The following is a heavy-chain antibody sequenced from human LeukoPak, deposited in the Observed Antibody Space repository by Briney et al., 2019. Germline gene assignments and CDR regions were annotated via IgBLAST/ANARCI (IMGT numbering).Heavy chain of an antibody. CDR1: GYTFTGYY. D-gene: IGHD6-13*01. CDR2: INPNSGGT. J-gene: IGHJ3*02. Sequence: GASVKVSCKASGYTFTGYYMHWVRQAPGQGLEWMGWINPNSGGTNYAQKFQGRVTTTRDTSISTAYMELSRLRSDDTAVYYCARVATTGAAALDAFDIWGQGTMVTVSS. CDR3: ARVATTGAAALDAFDI. V-gene: IGHV1-2*02.